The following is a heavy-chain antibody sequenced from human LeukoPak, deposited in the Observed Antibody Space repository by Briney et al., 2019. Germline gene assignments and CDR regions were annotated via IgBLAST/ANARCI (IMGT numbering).Heavy chain of an antibody. CDR2: IKEDGSEK. J-gene: IGHJ4*02. Sequence: PGGSLRLSCVASGFTFSNYWMSWVRQAPGKGLECVANIKEDGSEKYYVDSVKGRFTISRDNSKNTLYLQMNSLRAEDTAVYYCAKDEGYYDSSGTFDYWGQGTLVTVSS. CDR1: GFTFSNYW. V-gene: IGHV3-7*03. CDR3: AKDEGYYDSSGTFDY. D-gene: IGHD3-22*01.